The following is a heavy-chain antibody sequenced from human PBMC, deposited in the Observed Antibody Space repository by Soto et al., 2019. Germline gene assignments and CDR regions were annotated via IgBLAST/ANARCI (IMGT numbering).Heavy chain of an antibody. Sequence: EVQLLESGGGLVQPGGSLRLSCAASGFTFSSYAMSWFRQAPGKGLEWVSAISGSGGSTYYADSVKGRFTISRDNSKNTLYLQMNSLRAGDTAVYYCAKDPRPRDSAFDIWGQGTMVIVSS. J-gene: IGHJ3*02. CDR2: ISGSGGST. V-gene: IGHV3-23*01. CDR1: GFTFSSYA. CDR3: AKDPRPRDSAFDI. D-gene: IGHD3-22*01.